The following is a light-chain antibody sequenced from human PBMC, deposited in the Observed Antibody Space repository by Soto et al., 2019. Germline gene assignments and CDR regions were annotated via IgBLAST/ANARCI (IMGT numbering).Light chain of an antibody. CDR1: QSVSNT. CDR2: DVA. Sequence: ELVMTQSPATLSVSPGERATLSCRASQSVSNTLAWYQQKPGQAPRLLIYDVAYRATGIPARFSGSGSGTEFTLTISSLQSEDFAVYYCQLYNNWRPSTFGGGPKVEIK. CDR3: QLYNNWRPST. J-gene: IGKJ4*01. V-gene: IGKV3-15*01.